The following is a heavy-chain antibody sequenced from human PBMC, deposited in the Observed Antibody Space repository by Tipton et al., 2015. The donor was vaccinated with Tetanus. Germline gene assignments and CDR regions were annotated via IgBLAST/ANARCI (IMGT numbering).Heavy chain of an antibody. J-gene: IGHJ3*02. CDR2: VYNSGSA. D-gene: IGHD2-21*02. V-gene: IGHV4-4*07. CDR1: GGPFRSYY. CDR3: ASVDCATSTDGFDI. Sequence: TLSLTCTVSGGPFRSYYWTWIRQPAGKGLEWIGRVYNSGSANYNPSLKSRVTMSVDTSKDQFSLKMNSVTAADTAVYYCASVDCATSTDGFDIWSQGTAVTVSS.